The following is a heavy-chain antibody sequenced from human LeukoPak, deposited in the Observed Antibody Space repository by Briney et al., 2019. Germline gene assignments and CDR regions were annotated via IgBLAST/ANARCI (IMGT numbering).Heavy chain of an antibody. CDR2: IYSGDRR. V-gene: IGHV3-53*01. CDR3: TRDLTGTTWSENDY. D-gene: IGHD6-13*01. J-gene: IGHJ4*02. CDR1: GLSVRGSY. Sequence: GGSLRHFCEVSGLSVRGSYMSWVRQAPGKGLEWVTVIYSGDRRYYADSVKGRFTISRDTSKNTLYLQMNNLGADDTARYYCTRDLTGTTWSENDYWGQGTLVTISS.